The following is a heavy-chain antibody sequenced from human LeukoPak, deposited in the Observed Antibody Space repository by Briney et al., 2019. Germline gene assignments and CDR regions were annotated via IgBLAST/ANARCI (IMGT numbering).Heavy chain of an antibody. CDR2: IYYSDST. J-gene: IGHJ4*02. Sequence: PSETLSLTCSVSGGSVTSGGHYWSWIRQHPGKGLEWIGYIYYSDSTFYNPSLQSRVTISVDASNNQFSLKSSSVTAADTAVYYSARDSYYIRGYRHIDYWGQGTLVTVYS. V-gene: IGHV4-31*03. CDR3: ARDSYYIRGYRHIDY. D-gene: IGHD3-10*01. CDR1: GGSVTSGGHY.